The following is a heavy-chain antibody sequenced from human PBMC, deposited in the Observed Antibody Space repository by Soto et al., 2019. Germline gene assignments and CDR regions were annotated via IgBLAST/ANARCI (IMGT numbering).Heavy chain of an antibody. D-gene: IGHD1-26*01. CDR1: GGSISNFY. V-gene: IGHV4-59*08. J-gene: IGHJ4*02. CDR2: IYYSGST. Sequence: PSETLSLTCTVSGGSISNFYWSWIRQHPGKGLEWIGYIYYSGSTNYNPSLKSRVTISVDTSKNQFSLKLSSVTAADTAVYYCARRYGSAIDYWGQGTLVTVSS. CDR3: ARRYGSAIDY.